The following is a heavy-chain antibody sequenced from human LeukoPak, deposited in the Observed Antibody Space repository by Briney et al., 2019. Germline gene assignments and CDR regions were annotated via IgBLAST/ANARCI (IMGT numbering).Heavy chain of an antibody. V-gene: IGHV1-8*02. CDR3: ARDILTGPTNWFDP. Sequence: ASVKVSCKASGYTFTGYYMHWVRQAPGQGLEWMGWMNPNSGDTGYAQKFQGRVTMTRDTSISTAYMELSSLRSEDTAVYYCARDILTGPTNWFDPWGQGTLVTVSS. J-gene: IGHJ5*02. CDR1: GYTFTGYY. D-gene: IGHD3-9*01. CDR2: MNPNSGDT.